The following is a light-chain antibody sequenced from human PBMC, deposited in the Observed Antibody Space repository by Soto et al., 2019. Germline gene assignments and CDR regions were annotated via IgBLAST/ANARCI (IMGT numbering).Light chain of an antibody. CDR1: SSNIGAGYD. J-gene: IGLJ1*01. CDR3: QSYDSTLKTDV. V-gene: IGLV1-40*01. Sequence: QSVLTQPPSVSGAPGQRVTISCAGGSSNIGAGYDVHWYQHIPGTAPKLLIYINTNRPSGVPDRFSGSRSGPSASLAITGLQAQDEAVYFCQSYDSTLKTDVFGSGTKVTVL. CDR2: INT.